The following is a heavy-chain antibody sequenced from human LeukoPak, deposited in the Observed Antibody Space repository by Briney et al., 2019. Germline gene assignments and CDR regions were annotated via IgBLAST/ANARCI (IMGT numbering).Heavy chain of an antibody. V-gene: IGHV1-2*02. CDR2: INPNSGGT. D-gene: IGHD1-7*01. CDR3: ARADWNLEFDY. Sequence: ASVKVSCKASGYTFTGYYIHWVRQAPGQGLEWMGWINPNSGGTNSAQKFQGRVTMTRDTSISTAYMELSRLRSDDTAVYYCARADWNLEFDYWGQGTLVTVSS. CDR1: GYTFTGYY. J-gene: IGHJ4*02.